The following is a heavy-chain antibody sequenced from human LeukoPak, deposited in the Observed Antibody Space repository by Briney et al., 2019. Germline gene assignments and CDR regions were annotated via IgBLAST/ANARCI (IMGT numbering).Heavy chain of an antibody. Sequence: ASVKVSCKASGYTFTGYYMHWVRQAPGQGLEWMGWINPNSGGTNYAQKLQGRVTMTRDTSISTAYMELSRLRSDDTDVYYCAGPFGDYYYYGMDVWGQGTPVTVSS. CDR2: INPNSGGT. J-gene: IGHJ6*02. CDR3: AGPFGDYYYYGMDV. D-gene: IGHD3-10*01. V-gene: IGHV1-2*02. CDR1: GYTFTGYY.